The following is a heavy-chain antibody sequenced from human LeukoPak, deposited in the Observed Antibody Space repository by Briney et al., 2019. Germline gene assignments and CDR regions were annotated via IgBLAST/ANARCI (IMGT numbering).Heavy chain of an antibody. CDR2: INPSGGST. V-gene: IGHV1-46*01. Sequence: GASVKVSCKASGYTFTSYYMHWVRQAPGQGLEWMGIINPSGGSTSYAQKLQGRVTMTRDMSTSTVYMELSSLRSEDTAVYYCARSPDDSSGYYYEWAFDPWGQGTLVTVSS. CDR3: ARSPDDSSGYYYEWAFDP. CDR1: GYTFTSYY. J-gene: IGHJ5*02. D-gene: IGHD3-22*01.